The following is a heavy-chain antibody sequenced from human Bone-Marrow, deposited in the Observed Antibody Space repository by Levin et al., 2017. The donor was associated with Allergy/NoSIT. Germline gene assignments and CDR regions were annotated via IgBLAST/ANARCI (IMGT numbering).Heavy chain of an antibody. Sequence: SGPTLVKPTQTLTLTCTMSGFSLSTTELSILWIRQPPGKALEWLALIDWDDDKYYKTSLRTRLTISKDTSQNQVVLTMTNMDPVDTGTYYCAGTPILGATRSGLDVWGQGTTVTVSS. J-gene: IGHJ6*02. D-gene: IGHD1-26*01. V-gene: IGHV2-70*01. CDR3: AGTPILGATRSGLDV. CDR2: IDWDDDK. CDR1: GFSLSTTELS.